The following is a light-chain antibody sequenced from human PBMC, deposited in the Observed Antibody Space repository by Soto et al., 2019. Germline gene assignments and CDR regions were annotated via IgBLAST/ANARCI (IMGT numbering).Light chain of an antibody. CDR1: SSNIGSNT. Sequence: QSVLTQPPSASGTPGQRVTISCSGSSSNIGSNTVNWYQQLPGTAPKLLIYSIYQRPSGVPDRFSGSKSGTSASLAISGLQSEDESDYYCAAWDDSLNGYVFGPGTKVTVL. CDR2: SIY. CDR3: AAWDDSLNGYV. V-gene: IGLV1-44*01. J-gene: IGLJ1*01.